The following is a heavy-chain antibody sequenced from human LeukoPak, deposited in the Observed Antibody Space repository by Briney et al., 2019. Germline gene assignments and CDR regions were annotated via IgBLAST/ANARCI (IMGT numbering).Heavy chain of an antibody. CDR1: GFIFSCNT. V-gene: IGHV3-30*04. CDR3: ARGPSSGDSLWKPNFDY. Sequence: GGSLRLSCAASGFIFSCNTMHWDRQAPGKGLEWVALISYDGNNEYHADSAKGRFTICRDNTKNTLFLLTDSLRPEDAALYYCARGPSSGDSLWKPNFDYWGQGTLVTVSS. J-gene: IGHJ4*02. D-gene: IGHD4-17*01. CDR2: ISYDGNNE.